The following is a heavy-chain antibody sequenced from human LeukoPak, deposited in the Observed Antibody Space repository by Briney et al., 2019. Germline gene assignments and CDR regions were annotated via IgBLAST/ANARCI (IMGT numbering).Heavy chain of an antibody. J-gene: IGHJ4*02. Sequence: GGSLRLSCAASGFTFSSYAMTWVRQAPGKGLGWVAVLSYDGSNSYYADSVKGRFTISRDNSKNTLYLQMNSLRAEDTAVYHCAKDGSTVTPHADYWGQGTLVTVSS. V-gene: IGHV3-30*18. D-gene: IGHD4-17*01. CDR3: AKDGSTVTPHADY. CDR1: GFTFSSYA. CDR2: LSYDGSNS.